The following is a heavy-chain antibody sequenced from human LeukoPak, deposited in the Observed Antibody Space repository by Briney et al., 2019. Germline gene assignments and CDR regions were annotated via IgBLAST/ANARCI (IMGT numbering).Heavy chain of an antibody. CDR1: GYTFTSYD. D-gene: IGHD3-3*01. V-gene: IGHV1-8*01. Sequence: ASVKVSCKASGYTFTSYDINWVRQANGQGPEWMGWMNPNSGNTGYAQKFQGRVTITRNTSISTAYMELSSLRSEDTAVYYCARRTLTIRTFDIWGQGTMVTVSS. CDR3: ARRTLTIRTFDI. J-gene: IGHJ3*02. CDR2: MNPNSGNT.